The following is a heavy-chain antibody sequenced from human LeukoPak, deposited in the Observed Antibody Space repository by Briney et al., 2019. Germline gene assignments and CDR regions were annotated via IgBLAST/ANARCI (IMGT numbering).Heavy chain of an antibody. CDR3: ARLRGYQRTPISSSRYSGYYFDY. V-gene: IGHV4-34*01. Sequence: SETLSLTCAVYGGSFSGYYWSWIRQPPGKGLEWIGEINHSGSTNYNPSLKSRVTISVDTSKNQFSLKLSSVTAADTAVYYCARLRGYQRTPISSSRYSGYYFDYWGQGTLVTVSS. CDR1: GGSFSGYY. J-gene: IGHJ4*02. CDR2: INHSGST. D-gene: IGHD6-13*01.